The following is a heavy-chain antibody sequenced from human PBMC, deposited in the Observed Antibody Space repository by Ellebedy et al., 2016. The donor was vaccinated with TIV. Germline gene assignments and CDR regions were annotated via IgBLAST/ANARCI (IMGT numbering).Heavy chain of an antibody. J-gene: IGHJ4*02. D-gene: IGHD4-17*01. CDR1: GFTFSSYG. V-gene: IGHV3-48*04. CDR2: ISGSGSTI. Sequence: GESLKISCAASGFTFSSYGMHWVRQAPGKGLEWVSYISGSGSTIYYADSVKGRFTISRDNAKNSLYLQLNSLRPEDTAVYYCARDYRDPTFFDYWGQGTLVTVSS. CDR3: ARDYRDPTFFDY.